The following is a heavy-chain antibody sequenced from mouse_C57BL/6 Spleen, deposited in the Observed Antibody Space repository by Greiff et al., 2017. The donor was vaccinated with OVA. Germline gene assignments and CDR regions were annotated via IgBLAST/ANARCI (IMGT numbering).Heavy chain of an antibody. V-gene: IGHV5-4*01. CDR3: ARDLRSYYGSSYWYFDV. Sequence: DVQLVESGGGLVKPGGSLKLSCAASGFTFSSYAMSWVRQTPEKRLEWVATISDGGSYTYYPDNVKGRFTISRDNAKNNLYLQMSHLKSEDTAMYYCARDLRSYYGSSYWYFDVWGTGTTVTVSS. CDR2: ISDGGSYT. D-gene: IGHD1-1*01. J-gene: IGHJ1*03. CDR1: GFTFSSYA.